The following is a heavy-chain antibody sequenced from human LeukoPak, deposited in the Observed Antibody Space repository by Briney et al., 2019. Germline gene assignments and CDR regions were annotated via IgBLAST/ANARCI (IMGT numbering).Heavy chain of an antibody. J-gene: IGHJ4*02. Sequence: SETLSLTCTVSGGSISSYYWSWIRQPPGKGLEWIGEINHSGSTNYNPSLKSRVTISVDTSKNQFSLKLSSVTAADTAVYYCARGLRYYDILTGCYTYYFDYWGQGTLVTVSS. CDR2: INHSGST. CDR1: GGSISSYY. V-gene: IGHV4-34*01. CDR3: ARGLRYYDILTGCYTYYFDY. D-gene: IGHD3-9*01.